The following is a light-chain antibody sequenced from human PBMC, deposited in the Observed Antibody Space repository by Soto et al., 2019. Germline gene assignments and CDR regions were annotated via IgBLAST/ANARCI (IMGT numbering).Light chain of an antibody. J-gene: IGLJ1*01. CDR3: CSYALL. Sequence: QSALTQPASVSGSPGQSITISCTGTNSDVGTHNLVSWYQQHPGKAPKLIISEGTKRPSGVSTRFSGSKSGNTASLTISGLQAEDESDYYCCSYALLFGTGTKV. V-gene: IGLV2-23*01. CDR1: NSDVGTHNL. CDR2: EGT.